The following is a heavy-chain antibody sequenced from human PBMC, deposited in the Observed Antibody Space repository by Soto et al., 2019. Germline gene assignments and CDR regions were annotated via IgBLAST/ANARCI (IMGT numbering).Heavy chain of an antibody. V-gene: IGHV4-31*03. J-gene: IGHJ4*02. CDR1: GDSISSGAYF. D-gene: IGHD2-15*01. CDR2: VYHSGTT. CDR3: ASEDLISVDGTFNN. Sequence: QVRLQESGPGLVKPSQTLSLTCNVSGDSISSGAYFWTWIRQHPGKGLEGIGCVYHSGTTYYNPSLQRRISISMDTSKSQFSLKLSSVTAADTAVYFCASEDLISVDGTFNNWGKGSLVTVSS.